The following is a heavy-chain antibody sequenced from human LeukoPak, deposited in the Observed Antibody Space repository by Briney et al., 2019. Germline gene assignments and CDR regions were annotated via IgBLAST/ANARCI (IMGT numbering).Heavy chain of an antibody. J-gene: IGHJ4*02. Sequence: ASVKVSCKASGGTFSSYAISWVRQAPGQGLEWMGRIIPIFGTANYAQKFQGRVTITTDESTSTAYMELSCLRSEDTAVYYCARDLHYYDSDWGQGTLVTVSS. CDR2: IIPIFGTA. D-gene: IGHD3-22*01. CDR3: ARDLHYYDSD. CDR1: GGTFSSYA. V-gene: IGHV1-69*05.